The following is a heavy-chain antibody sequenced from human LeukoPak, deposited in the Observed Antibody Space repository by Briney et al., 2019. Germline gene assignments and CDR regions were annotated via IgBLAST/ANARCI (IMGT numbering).Heavy chain of an antibody. D-gene: IGHD3-22*01. CDR1: GGSISSGDYY. CDR2: IYYSGST. V-gene: IGHV4-31*03. CDR3: ARDQYDSSGYYSTPSDY. J-gene: IGHJ4*02. Sequence: SETLSLTCTVSGGSISSGDYYWSWIRQHPGKGLEWIGYIYYSGSTYYNPSLKSRITISLDTSKNQFSLRLSSVTAADTAVYYCARDQYDSSGYYSTPSDYWGQGTLVTVSS.